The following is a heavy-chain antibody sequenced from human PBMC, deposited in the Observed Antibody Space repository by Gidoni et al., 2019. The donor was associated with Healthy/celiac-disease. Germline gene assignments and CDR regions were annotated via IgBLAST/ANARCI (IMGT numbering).Heavy chain of an antibody. CDR3: ARDKAHGYYYYMDV. V-gene: IGHV3-48*02. CDR2: ISSSSSTI. CDR1: GFTFRSYS. J-gene: IGHJ6*03. Sequence: EVQLVESGGGWVSPGGSLGLSGEASGFTFRSYSMNWVRQAPGKGLEWVSYISSSSSTIYYADSVKGRFTISRDNAKNSLYLQMNSLRDEDTAVYYCARDKAHGYYYYMDVWGKGTTVTVSS.